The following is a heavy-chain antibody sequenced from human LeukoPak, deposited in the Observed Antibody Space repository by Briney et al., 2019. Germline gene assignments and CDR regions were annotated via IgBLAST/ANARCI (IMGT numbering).Heavy chain of an antibody. D-gene: IGHD6-13*01. CDR3: ARWTWGVAAAGADAFDI. Sequence: PGGSLRLSCAASGFTFSSYNMNWVRQAPGKGLEWVSSISSSSSYIYYADSVKGRFTISRDSAKNSLYLQMNSLRAEDTAVYYCARWTWGVAAAGADAFDIWGQGTMVTVSS. CDR2: ISSSSSYI. V-gene: IGHV3-21*04. CDR1: GFTFSSYN. J-gene: IGHJ3*02.